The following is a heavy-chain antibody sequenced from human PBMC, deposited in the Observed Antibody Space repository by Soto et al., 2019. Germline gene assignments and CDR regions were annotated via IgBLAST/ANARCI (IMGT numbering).Heavy chain of an antibody. CDR1: GFTVSSNY. CDR3: AGPHDDVDIVATITLDY. V-gene: IGHV3-21*01. Sequence: GGSLRLSCAASGFTVSSNYMSWVRQAPGKGLEWVSSISSSSSYIYYADSVKGRFTISRDNAKNSLYLQMNSLRAEDTAVYYCAGPHDDVDIVATITLDYWGQGTLVTVSS. CDR2: ISSSSSYI. D-gene: IGHD5-12*01. J-gene: IGHJ4*02.